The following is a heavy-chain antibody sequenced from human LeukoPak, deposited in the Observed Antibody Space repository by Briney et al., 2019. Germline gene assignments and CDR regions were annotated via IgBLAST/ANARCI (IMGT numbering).Heavy chain of an antibody. CDR3: ARDRDGYTYYYGMDV. Sequence: GGSLRLSCAASGFTFSSYAMSWVRQAPGKGLEWVSAISGSGGSTYYADSVKGRFTISRDNPKNTLYLQMNSLRAEDTAVYYCARDRDGYTYYYGMDVWGQGTTVTVSS. J-gene: IGHJ6*02. CDR1: GFTFSSYA. V-gene: IGHV3-23*01. D-gene: IGHD5-12*01. CDR2: ISGSGGST.